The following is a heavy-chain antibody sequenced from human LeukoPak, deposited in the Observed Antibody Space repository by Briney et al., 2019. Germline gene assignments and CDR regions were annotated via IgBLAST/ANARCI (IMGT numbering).Heavy chain of an antibody. CDR2: ISASGGST. CDR3: AKGFSNWQFDY. J-gene: IGHJ4*02. Sequence: GGSLRLSCAASGFTFSSSAMSWVRQVPGKGLEWVSGISASGGSTYYADSVRGRFTISRDNSKNTLYVQMNSLRDEDTAVYYCAKGFSNWQFDYWGQGTLVTVSS. V-gene: IGHV3-23*01. CDR1: GFTFSSSA. D-gene: IGHD1-1*01.